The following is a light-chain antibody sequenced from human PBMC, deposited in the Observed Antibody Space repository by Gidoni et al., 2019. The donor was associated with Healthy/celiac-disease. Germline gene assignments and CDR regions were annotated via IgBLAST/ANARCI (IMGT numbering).Light chain of an antibody. CDR3: QQYGSSPWT. CDR2: GAS. V-gene: IGKV3-20*01. CDR1: PSVSSSY. Sequence: EIVLTQSPGTLSLSPGERATLSCRASPSVSSSYLAWYQQKPGQAPRLRIYGASSRATGIPDRFSGSGSGTDFTLTISRLEPEDFAVYYCQQYGSSPWTFGQGTKVEIK. J-gene: IGKJ1*01.